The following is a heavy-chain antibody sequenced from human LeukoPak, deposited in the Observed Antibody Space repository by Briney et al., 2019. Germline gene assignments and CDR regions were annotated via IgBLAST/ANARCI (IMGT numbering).Heavy chain of an antibody. D-gene: IGHD1-26*01. CDR1: GFTFDDYA. J-gene: IGHJ4*02. CDR3: ARGIDSSGTYSGWGFHLRY. V-gene: IGHV3-9*01. CDR2: IRWDRGTV. Sequence: PEGSLRLSCAASGFTFDDYAMHWVRQAPGKGLEWVSGIRWDRGTVGYAGSVKGRFTISRDNAKSSVHLQMNSLRAEDTALYYCARGIDSSGTYSGWGFHLRYWGQGTLATVSS.